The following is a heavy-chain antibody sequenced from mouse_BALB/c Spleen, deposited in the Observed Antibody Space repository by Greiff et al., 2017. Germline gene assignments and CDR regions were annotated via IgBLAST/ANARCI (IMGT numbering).Heavy chain of an antibody. J-gene: IGHJ2*01. Sequence: EVQLQQSGAELVRSGASVKLSCTASGFNIKDYYMHWVKQRPEQGLEWIGWIDPENGDTEYAPKFQGKATMTADTSSNTAYLQLSSLTSEDTAVYYCNAWDITTATRGYFDYWGQGTTRTVSS. CDR3: NAWDITTATRGYFDY. D-gene: IGHD1-2*01. CDR2: IDPENGDT. CDR1: GFNIKDYY. V-gene: IGHV14-4*02.